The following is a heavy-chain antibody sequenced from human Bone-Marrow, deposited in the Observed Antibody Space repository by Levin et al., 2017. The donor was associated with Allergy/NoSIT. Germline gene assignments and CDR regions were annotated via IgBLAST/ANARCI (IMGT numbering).Heavy chain of an antibody. D-gene: IGHD3-22*01. Sequence: SGPTLVKPTQTLTLTCTFSGFSLSTSGMCVSWIRQPPGKALEWLALIDWDDDKYYSTSLKTRLTIYKDTSKNQVVLTMTNMDPVDTATYYCARISTRYDSSGYYYVHDAFDIWGQGTMVTVSS. J-gene: IGHJ3*02. CDR1: GFSLSTSGMC. CDR3: ARISTRYDSSGYYYVHDAFDI. CDR2: IDWDDDK. V-gene: IGHV2-70*01.